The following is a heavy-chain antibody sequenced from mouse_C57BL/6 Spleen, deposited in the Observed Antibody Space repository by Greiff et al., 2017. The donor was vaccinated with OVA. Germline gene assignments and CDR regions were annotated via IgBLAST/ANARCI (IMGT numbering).Heavy chain of an antibody. D-gene: IGHD1-1*01. CDR2: INPNNGGT. V-gene: IGHV1-26*01. CDR3: ARSRGYYGSSYHYFDY. Sequence: VQLQQSGPELVKPGASVKISCKASGYTFTDYYMNWVKQSHGKSLEWIGDINPNNGGTSYNQKFKGKATLTVDKSSSTAYMELRSLTSEDSAVYYCARSRGYYGSSYHYFDYGGQGTTLTVSS. CDR1: GYTFTDYY. J-gene: IGHJ2*01.